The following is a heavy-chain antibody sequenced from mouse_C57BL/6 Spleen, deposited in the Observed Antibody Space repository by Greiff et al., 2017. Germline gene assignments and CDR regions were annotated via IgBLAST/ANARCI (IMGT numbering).Heavy chain of an antibody. J-gene: IGHJ4*01. CDR3: ARAYDGYYRYAMDY. V-gene: IGHV1-64*01. D-gene: IGHD2-3*01. CDR2: IHPNSGST. Sequence: QVQLQQPGAELVKPGASVKLSCKASGYTFTSYWMHWVKQRPGQGLEWIGMIHPNSGSTNYNEKFKSKATLTVDKSSSTAYMQLSSLISEDSAVYYCARAYDGYYRYAMDYWGQGTSVTVSS. CDR1: GYTFTSYW.